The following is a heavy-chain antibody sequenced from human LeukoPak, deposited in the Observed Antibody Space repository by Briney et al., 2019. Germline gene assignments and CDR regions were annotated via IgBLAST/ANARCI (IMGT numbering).Heavy chain of an antibody. V-gene: IGHV3-9*01. D-gene: IGHD3-22*01. CDR2: ISWNSGSI. CDR3: AKDIYHYYDSSGYFDY. CDR1: GFTFDDYA. Sequence: GGSLRLSCAASGFTFDDYAMHWVRQAPGKGLEWVSGISWNSGSIGYADSVKGRFTISRDNAKNSLYLQMNSLRAEDTALYYCAKDIYHYYDSSGYFDYWGQGTLVTVSS. J-gene: IGHJ4*02.